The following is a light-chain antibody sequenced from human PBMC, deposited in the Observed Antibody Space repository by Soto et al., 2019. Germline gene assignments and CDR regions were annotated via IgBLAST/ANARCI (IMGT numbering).Light chain of an antibody. CDR1: QCVSSRF. V-gene: IGKV3-20*01. CDR2: GAS. CDR3: QQYGSSQIT. Sequence: EIVLTQSPGTLSLSPGERATLSCRASQCVSSRFLAWYQQKPGQAPRLLIYGASNRATGIPDRFSGGGSGTDFTLTISRLEPEDFAVYFCQQYGSSQITFGQGTRLEIK. J-gene: IGKJ5*01.